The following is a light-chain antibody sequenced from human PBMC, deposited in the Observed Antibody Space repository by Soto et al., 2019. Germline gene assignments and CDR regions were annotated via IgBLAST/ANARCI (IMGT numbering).Light chain of an antibody. Sequence: EIVMTQSPDTLSVSPGERATLSCRASQSVSSNLAWYQRKPGQTPRLLIYGASTRATGIPARFSGSGSGTDFALSISSLQSEDFAVYYCQQYNNWPPWTFGQGTKVEIK. CDR1: QSVSSN. J-gene: IGKJ1*01. CDR2: GAS. V-gene: IGKV3-15*01. CDR3: QQYNNWPPWT.